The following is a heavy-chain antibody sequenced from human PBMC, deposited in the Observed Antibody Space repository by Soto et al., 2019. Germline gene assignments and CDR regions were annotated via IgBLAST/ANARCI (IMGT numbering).Heavy chain of an antibody. D-gene: IGHD4-17*01. J-gene: IGHJ4*02. CDR3: ARPSGSYGDYAWSLKY. CDR1: GYPFTGYS. V-gene: IGHV1-18*01. Sequence: QIQLVQSGAEVKKPGASVKVSCKASGYPFTGYSVGWVRQAPGQGPEWMGWISAYSGDTYYAQRFQDRLTMTTDASTSTAYMDLRSLRSGDTAVYYCARPSGSYGDYAWSLKYWGQGTLVTVSS. CDR2: ISAYSGDT.